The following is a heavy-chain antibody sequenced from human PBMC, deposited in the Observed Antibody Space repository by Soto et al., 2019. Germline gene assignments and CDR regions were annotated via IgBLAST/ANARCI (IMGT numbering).Heavy chain of an antibody. D-gene: IGHD2-15*01. CDR2: IIPILCIA. CDR3: ARTDCSGSSCSGQTSYYYGMDV. J-gene: IGHJ6*02. CDR1: GGTFSSYT. Sequence: QVQLVQSGAEVKKPGSSVKVSCKASGGTFSSYTISWVRQAPGQGLEWMGRIIPILCIANYAQKVQGRVTITADKTTSTAYMGVSSLRSEDTAVYYCARTDCSGSSCSGQTSYYYGMDVWGQGTTVTVSS. V-gene: IGHV1-69*02.